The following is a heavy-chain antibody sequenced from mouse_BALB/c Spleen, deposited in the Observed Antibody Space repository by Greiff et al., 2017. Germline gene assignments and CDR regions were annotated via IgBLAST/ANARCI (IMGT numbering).Heavy chain of an antibody. Sequence: QVQLKESGAELAKPGASVKMSCKASGYTFTSYWMHWVKQRPGQGLEWIGYINPSTGYTEYNQKFKDKATLTADKSSSTAYMQLSSLTSEDSAVYYCARSWDDYAMDYWGQGTSVTVSS. J-gene: IGHJ4*01. D-gene: IGHD4-1*01. CDR2: INPSTGYT. V-gene: IGHV1-7*01. CDR3: ARSWDDYAMDY. CDR1: GYTFTSYW.